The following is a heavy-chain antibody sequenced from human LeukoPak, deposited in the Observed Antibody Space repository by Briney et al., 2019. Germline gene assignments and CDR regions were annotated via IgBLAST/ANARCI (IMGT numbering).Heavy chain of an antibody. CDR1: RGSISGSIRSFY. J-gene: IGHJ4*02. V-gene: IGHV4-4*09. Sequence: SETLSLTCTVSRGSISGSIRSFYWSWLRQPPGKGLEWIGYISSSGSTNDDPSLRSRVTISVDASKNQFFLNLSSVSAADTAVYYCARIPLGYSGAYYFDYWGQGTLVTVSP. CDR3: ARIPLGYSGAYYFDY. D-gene: IGHD5-12*01. CDR2: ISSSGST.